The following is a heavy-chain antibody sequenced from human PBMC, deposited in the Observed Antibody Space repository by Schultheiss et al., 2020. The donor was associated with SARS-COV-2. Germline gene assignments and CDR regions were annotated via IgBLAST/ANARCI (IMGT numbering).Heavy chain of an antibody. CDR2: IKSKTDGGTT. CDR3: ARGTRITGDLWFGY. Sequence: GGSLRLSCAASGFTFSRFAMNWVRQAPGKGLEWVGRIKSKTDGGTTDYAAPVKGRFTISRDNSKNTLYLQMNSLRAEDTAVYYCARGTRITGDLWFGYWGQGTLVTVSS. J-gene: IGHJ4*02. D-gene: IGHD7-27*01. CDR1: GFTFSRFA. V-gene: IGHV3-15*01.